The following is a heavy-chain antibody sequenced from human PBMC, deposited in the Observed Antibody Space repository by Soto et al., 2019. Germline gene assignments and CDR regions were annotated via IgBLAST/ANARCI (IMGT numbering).Heavy chain of an antibody. D-gene: IGHD3-16*01. V-gene: IGHV3-11*01. CDR3: AGDHGGGGLTLEY. CDR1: GFIFSDYY. CDR2: ISNSGRIT. J-gene: IGHJ4*02. Sequence: QVHLAESGGGLVKPGGSLRLSCTASGFIFSDYYMSWIRQAPGKGLEWVSDISNSGRITHHADSVEGRCTISRDNAKDSLYLQMNSLRPEDSAIYYCAGDHGGGGLTLEYWGQGTLVTVSS.